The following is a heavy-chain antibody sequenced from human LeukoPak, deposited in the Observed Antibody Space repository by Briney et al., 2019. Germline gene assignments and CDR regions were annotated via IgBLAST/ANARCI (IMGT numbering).Heavy chain of an antibody. CDR1: GFTFDDYA. Sequence: GGSLRLSCAASGFTFDDYAMHWARQAPGKGLEWVSGISWNSGSIGYADSVKGRFTISRDNAKNSLYLQMNSLRAEDTALYYCAKVPITFGGVIVYYFDYWGQGTLVTVSS. CDR3: AKVPITFGGVIVYYFDY. CDR2: ISWNSGSI. V-gene: IGHV3-9*01. J-gene: IGHJ4*02. D-gene: IGHD3-16*02.